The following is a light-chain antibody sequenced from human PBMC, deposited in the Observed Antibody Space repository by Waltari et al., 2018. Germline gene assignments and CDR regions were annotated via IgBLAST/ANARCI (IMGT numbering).Light chain of an antibody. V-gene: IGLV1-40*01. CDR3: QSYDSSLSGSKV. Sequence: QSVLTQPPSVSGAPGQRVTISCTGSSSNIGAGYDVHWYQQLPGTAPKLLIYGNSIRPSGVPDRFPGSKAGTSASLAITGLQADDEADYYCQSYDSSLSGSKVFGTGTKVTVL. J-gene: IGLJ1*01. CDR1: SSNIGAGYD. CDR2: GNS.